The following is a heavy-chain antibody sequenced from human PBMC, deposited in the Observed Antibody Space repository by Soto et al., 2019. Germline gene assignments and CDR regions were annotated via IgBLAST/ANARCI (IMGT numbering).Heavy chain of an antibody. CDR1: GFTVSRYG. CDR3: AKDRGITGTVGGYYYYYGMDV. V-gene: IGHV3-30*18. D-gene: IGHD1-7*01. CDR2: ISYDGSNK. J-gene: IGHJ6*02. Sequence: GGSLRLSCADSGFTVSRYGMHWVCQDPWKGLEWVAVISYDGSNKYYADSVKGRFTISRDNSKNTLYLQMNSLRAEDTAVYYCAKDRGITGTVGGYYYYYGMDVWGQGT.